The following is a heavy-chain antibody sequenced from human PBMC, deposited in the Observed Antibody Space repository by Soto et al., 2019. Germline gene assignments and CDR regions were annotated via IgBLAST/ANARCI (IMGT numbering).Heavy chain of an antibody. CDR2: INPSGGST. D-gene: IGHD5-18*01. CDR3: ARDKGGGLAPGDTAMAYYYYGMDG. CDR1: GYTFTSYY. V-gene: IGHV1-46*01. Sequence: ASVKVSCKASGYTFTSYYMHWARQAPGQGLEWMGIINPSGGSTSYAQKFQGRVTMTRDTSTSTVYMELSSLRSEDTAVYYCARDKGGGLAPGDTAMAYYYYGMDGSGQGTTVTVAS. J-gene: IGHJ6*02.